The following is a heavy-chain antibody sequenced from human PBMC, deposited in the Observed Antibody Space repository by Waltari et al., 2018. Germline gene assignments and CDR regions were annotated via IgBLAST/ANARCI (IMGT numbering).Heavy chain of an antibody. CDR1: GYTFVPYA. D-gene: IGHD3-22*01. Sequence: QVQLVQSGSELKRPGASVKVSCTASGYTFVPYALHWVRQAPGQGLEWMGWIHTNTGKPTYAQGFTGRFVFSMDTSVSTAYLQINSLDAEDTAVYYCARSHYYDTLGYYDYWGQGTLVTVSS. V-gene: IGHV7-4-1*02. J-gene: IGHJ4*02. CDR2: IHTNTGKP. CDR3: ARSHYYDTLGYYDY.